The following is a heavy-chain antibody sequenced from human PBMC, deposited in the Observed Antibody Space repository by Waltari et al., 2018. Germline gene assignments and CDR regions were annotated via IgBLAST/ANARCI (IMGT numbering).Heavy chain of an antibody. D-gene: IGHD1-26*01. CDR2: FDPEDGET. Sequence: QVQLVQSGAEVKKPGASVKVSCKVSGYSLNELSMHWVRRAPGKGLEWMGGFDPEDGETIYAQKFQGRVTMTEDTSTDTAYMELSSLRSEDTAVYYCATVIGAGSYYLDDAFDIWGQGTMVTVSS. V-gene: IGHV1-24*01. J-gene: IGHJ3*02. CDR3: ATVIGAGSYYLDDAFDI. CDR1: GYSLNELS.